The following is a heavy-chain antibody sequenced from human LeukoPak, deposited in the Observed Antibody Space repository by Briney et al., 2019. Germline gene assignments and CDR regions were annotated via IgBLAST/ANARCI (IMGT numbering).Heavy chain of an antibody. J-gene: IGHJ6*04. Sequence: GGSLRLSCAASGFTFSSYGMHWVRQAPGKGLEWVAVIWYDGSNKYYADSVKGRFTISRDNSKNTLYLQMNSLRAEDTAVYYCAREKLRGILYYGMDVWGRGTTVTVSS. CDR1: GFTFSSYG. D-gene: IGHD2/OR15-2a*01. V-gene: IGHV3-33*01. CDR2: IWYDGSNK. CDR3: AREKLRGILYYGMDV.